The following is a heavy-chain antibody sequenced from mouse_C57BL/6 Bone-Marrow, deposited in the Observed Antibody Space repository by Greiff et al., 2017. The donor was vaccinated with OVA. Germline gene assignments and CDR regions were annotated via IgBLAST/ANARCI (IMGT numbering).Heavy chain of an antibody. CDR2: ILPGSGGT. Sequence: VKLMESGAELMKPGASVKLSCKASGYTFTGYWIEWVKQRPGHGLEWIGEILPGSGGTDYNEKFKGKATFTADTSSNTAYMQLSSLTTEDSAIYDCARESFYGSYGYWGQGTLVTVSA. J-gene: IGHJ3*01. D-gene: IGHD1-1*01. CDR3: ARESFYGSYGY. CDR1: GYTFTGYW. V-gene: IGHV1-9*01.